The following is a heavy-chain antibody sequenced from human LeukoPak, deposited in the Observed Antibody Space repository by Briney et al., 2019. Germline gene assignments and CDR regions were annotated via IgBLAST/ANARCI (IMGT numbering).Heavy chain of an antibody. D-gene: IGHD2-2*01. CDR3: ARGILGYCSSTSCYEVRFDY. Sequence: SETLSLTCTVSGGSIRSSYYYWGWIRQPPGKGLEWIGSIYDSGSTYYNPSLKSRVTISVDTSKNQFSLKLSSVTAADTAVYYCARGILGYCSSTSCYEVRFDYWGQGTLVTVSS. CDR2: IYDSGST. J-gene: IGHJ4*02. CDR1: GGSIRSSYYY. V-gene: IGHV4-39*07.